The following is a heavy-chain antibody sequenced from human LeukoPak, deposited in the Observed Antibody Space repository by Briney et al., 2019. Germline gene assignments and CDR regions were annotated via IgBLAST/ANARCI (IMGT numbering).Heavy chain of an antibody. V-gene: IGHV3-48*04. D-gene: IGHD5-24*01. J-gene: IGHJ4*02. CDR1: TFTFGKYW. CDR3: ARDRVGLGMATIY. Sequence: GGSLRLSCEASTFTFGKYWMSWVRQAPGQGLEWVSYISSSSGTIYYADSVKGRFTTSRDNAKNSLYLQMNSLRAEDTAVYYCARDRVGLGMATIYWGQGTLVTVSS. CDR2: ISSSSGTI.